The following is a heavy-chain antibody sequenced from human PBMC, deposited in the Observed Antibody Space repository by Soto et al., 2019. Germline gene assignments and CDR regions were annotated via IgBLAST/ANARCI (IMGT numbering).Heavy chain of an antibody. J-gene: IGHJ6*02. CDR3: AKGGVGYYDSTGYYLYYYYGMDV. Sequence: EVQLLESGGGLVQPGGSLRLSCAASGFTFSSYSMIWVRQAPGKGLEWVSAISGSGGTTYYADSVKGRFTISRDNSKNTRYLQMNSLSAEGTAVYYCAKGGVGYYDSTGYYLYYYYGMDVWGQGTTVTVSS. V-gene: IGHV3-23*01. CDR2: ISGSGGTT. D-gene: IGHD3-22*01. CDR1: GFTFSSYS.